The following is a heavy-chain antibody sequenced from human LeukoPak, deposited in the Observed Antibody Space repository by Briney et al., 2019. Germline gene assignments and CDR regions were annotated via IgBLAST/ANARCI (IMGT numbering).Heavy chain of an antibody. D-gene: IGHD2-2*01. V-gene: IGHV1-2*02. CDR1: GYTFTGYY. CDR3: AFIGRYCSSTSCSFDY. Sequence: ASVKVSCKASGYTFTGYYMHWVRLAPGQGLEWMGWINPNSGGTNYAQKFQGRVTMTRDTSISTAYMELSRLRSDDTAVYYCAFIGRYCSSTSCSFDYWGQGTLVTVSS. J-gene: IGHJ4*02. CDR2: INPNSGGT.